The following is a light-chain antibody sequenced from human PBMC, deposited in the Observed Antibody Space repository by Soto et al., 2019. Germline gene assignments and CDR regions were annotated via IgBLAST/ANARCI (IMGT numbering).Light chain of an antibody. CDR2: KDS. CDR3: QSADSSGTYPEYV. Sequence: SYELTQPPSVSVSPGQTARITCSGDALPKQYAYWYQQKPGQAPVLVIYKDSERPSGIPERFSGSSSGTTVTLTISGVQAEDEADYYCQSADSSGTYPEYVFGTGTKVTVL. CDR1: ALPKQY. J-gene: IGLJ1*01. V-gene: IGLV3-25*03.